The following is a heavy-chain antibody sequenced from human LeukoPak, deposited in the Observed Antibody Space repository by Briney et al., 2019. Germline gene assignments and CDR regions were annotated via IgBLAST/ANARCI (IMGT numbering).Heavy chain of an antibody. CDR2: IYHSGTT. CDR3: ATYFYGEYGSYYFDY. D-gene: IGHD4-17*01. CDR1: GAFITNSHW. J-gene: IGHJ4*02. V-gene: IGHV4-4*02. Sequence: SETLSLTCTVSGAFITNSHWWSWARQPPGKGLEWIGEIYHSGTTNYNPSLQSRVTMSVDKSKNQFSLKLSSVTAADTAVYYCATYFYGEYGSYYFDYWGQGTLVTVSS.